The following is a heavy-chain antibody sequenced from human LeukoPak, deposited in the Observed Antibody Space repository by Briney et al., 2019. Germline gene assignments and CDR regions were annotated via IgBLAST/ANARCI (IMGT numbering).Heavy chain of an antibody. CDR1: GFTFRNNW. CDR2: INPDGRRT. CDR3: VREAEVVPAAMGVYYYYFMDV. Sequence: GGSLRLSCAAPGFTFRNNWMHWVRQAPGKGLVWVSRINPDGRRTNYADSVKGRFTISRDNAKNTLFLQVNSLRAEDTAVYYCVREAEVVPAAMGVYYYYFMDVWGKGTTVTVSS. J-gene: IGHJ6*03. V-gene: IGHV3-74*01. D-gene: IGHD2-2*01.